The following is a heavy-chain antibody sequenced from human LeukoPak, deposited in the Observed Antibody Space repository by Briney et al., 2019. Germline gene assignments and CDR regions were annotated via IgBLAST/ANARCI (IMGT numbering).Heavy chain of an antibody. CDR3: ARDFYDSSGYYFSAFDI. D-gene: IGHD3-22*01. Sequence: SETLSLTCSVSGGSISSTSYFWGWIRQPPGKGLEWIGTIYYTGLSYYNPSLKSRVTISVDTSKNQFSLKLSSVTAADTAVYYCARDFYDSSGYYFSAFDIWGQGTMVTVSS. J-gene: IGHJ3*02. CDR2: IYYTGLS. CDR1: GGSISSTSYF. V-gene: IGHV4-39*07.